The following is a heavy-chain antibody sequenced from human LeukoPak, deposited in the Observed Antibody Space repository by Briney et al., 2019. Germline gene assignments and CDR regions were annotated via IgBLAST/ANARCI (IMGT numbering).Heavy chain of an antibody. V-gene: IGHV3-53*01. Sequence: PGGSLRLSCAASGFTISTNYMSWVRQAPGKGLEWVSVMDTGGSTYYADSVRGRFTISRDNSKNTLYLQMNSLRAEDTALYYCARAPFYYDSSGYPYFDGWGQGTLVTVSS. CDR2: MDTGGST. J-gene: IGHJ4*02. CDR3: ARAPFYYDSSGYPYFDG. CDR1: GFTISTNY. D-gene: IGHD3-22*01.